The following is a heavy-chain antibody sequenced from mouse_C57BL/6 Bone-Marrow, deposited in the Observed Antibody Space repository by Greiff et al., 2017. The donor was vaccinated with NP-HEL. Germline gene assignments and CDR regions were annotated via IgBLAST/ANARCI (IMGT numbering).Heavy chain of an antibody. Sequence: SGPELVKPGASVKISCKASGYSFIGYYMNWVKQSPEKSLEWIGEINPSTGGTTYNQKFKAKATLTVDKSSSTAYMQLKSLTSEDSAVYYCARSKGISWFAYWGQGTLVTVSA. CDR1: GYSFIGYY. V-gene: IGHV1-42*01. CDR2: INPSTGGT. CDR3: ARSKGISWFAY. J-gene: IGHJ3*01.